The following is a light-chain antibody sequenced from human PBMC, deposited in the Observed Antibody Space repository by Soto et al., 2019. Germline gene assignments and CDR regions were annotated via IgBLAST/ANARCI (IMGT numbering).Light chain of an antibody. CDR1: QSLSSW. Sequence: DIQMTQSPSTLSASVGDRVTITCRASQSLSSWLAWYQQKPGQAPKLLIYKASSLESGVPSRFSGSGSGTEFTLTISSLQPDDFATYYCQQYNSYSITFGQGTRLEIK. CDR3: QQYNSYSIT. J-gene: IGKJ5*01. CDR2: KAS. V-gene: IGKV1-5*03.